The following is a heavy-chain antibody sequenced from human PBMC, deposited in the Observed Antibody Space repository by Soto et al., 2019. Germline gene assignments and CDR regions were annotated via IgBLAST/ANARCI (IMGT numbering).Heavy chain of an antibody. Sequence: EVQLLESGGGLVQPGGSLRLSCAASGFTFSSYAMSWVRQAPGKGLEWVSAISGSDDSTYYADSVKGRFTISRDNSKNTLYLQMNSLRAEDMAVYYCAKAPPPLYPSMVRGVISYYYGMDVWGQGTTVTVSS. CDR1: GFTFSSYA. J-gene: IGHJ6*02. V-gene: IGHV3-23*01. D-gene: IGHD3-10*01. CDR3: AKAPPPLYPSMVRGVISYYYGMDV. CDR2: ISGSDDST.